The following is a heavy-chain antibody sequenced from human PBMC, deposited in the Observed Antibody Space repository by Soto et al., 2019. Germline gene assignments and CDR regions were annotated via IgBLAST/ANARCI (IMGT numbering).Heavy chain of an antibody. Sequence: GESLKISCKGSGYSFTSYWISWVRQMPGKGLEWMGRIDPSDSYTNYSPSFQGHVTISADTSTSTAYMELRSLRSDDTAVYYCARYVRGQKYSSSTRSYYYYYYMHVWGKGTTVTVSS. CDR2: IDPSDSYT. CDR3: ARYVRGQKYSSSTRSYYYYYYMHV. CDR1: GYSFTSYW. V-gene: IGHV5-10-1*01. D-gene: IGHD6-6*01. J-gene: IGHJ6*03.